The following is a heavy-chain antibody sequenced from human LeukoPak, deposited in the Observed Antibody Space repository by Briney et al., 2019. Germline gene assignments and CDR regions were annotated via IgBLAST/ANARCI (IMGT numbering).Heavy chain of an antibody. D-gene: IGHD2-8*01. CDR2: INQDGSQK. V-gene: IGHV3-7*01. CDR1: GFTFSTYW. Sequence: PGGSLRLSCAASGFTFSTYWMSWVRQAPGKGLEWVASINQDGSQKRCVDSVQGRFTISRDNTKNSLFLQMNSLRAGDTAVYYCARLKDDVTKLDYWGQGTLVTVSS. J-gene: IGHJ4*02. CDR3: ARLKDDVTKLDY.